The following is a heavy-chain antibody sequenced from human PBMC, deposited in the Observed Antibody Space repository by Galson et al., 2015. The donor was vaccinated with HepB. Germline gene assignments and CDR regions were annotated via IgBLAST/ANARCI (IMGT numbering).Heavy chain of an antibody. CDR2: IRSKANSYAT. CDR3: TSLAASRWFDP. J-gene: IGHJ5*02. CDR1: GFTFSGSA. D-gene: IGHD2-15*01. Sequence: SLRLSCAASGFTFSGSAMHWVRRASGKGLEWVGRIRSKANSYATAYAASVEGRFTISRDDSKNTAYLQMNSLKTEDTAVYYCTSLAASRWFDPWGQGTLVTVSS. V-gene: IGHV3-73*01.